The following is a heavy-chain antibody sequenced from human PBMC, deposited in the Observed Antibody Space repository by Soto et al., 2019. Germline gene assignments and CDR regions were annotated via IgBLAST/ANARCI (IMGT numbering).Heavy chain of an antibody. D-gene: IGHD6-6*01. Sequence: GGSLRLSCAASVFAFSSHPMSWVRQAPERGLEWVSGISDGGDLTYNADSVKGRFTISRDNSKNILFLQMNSLRAEDTALYYCARRAFGSSRSFDLWGQGTMVTVSS. J-gene: IGHJ3*01. CDR2: ISDGGDLT. CDR3: ARRAFGSSRSFDL. CDR1: VFAFSSHP. V-gene: IGHV3-23*01.